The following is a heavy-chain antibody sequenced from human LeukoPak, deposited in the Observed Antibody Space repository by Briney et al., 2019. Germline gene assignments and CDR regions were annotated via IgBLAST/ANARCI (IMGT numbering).Heavy chain of an antibody. CDR1: GFTFSDYY. CDR2: ISSSGNTI. D-gene: IGHD5-24*01. CDR3: ARDLRPRGEMATINWYFDL. J-gene: IGHJ2*01. V-gene: IGHV3-11*01. Sequence: GGSLRLSCAASGFTFSDYYMSWIRQVPGKGLEWVSRISSSGNTIYYADSVKGRFTISRDNAKNSLYLQMNSLRVEDTAVYYCARDLRPRGEMATINWYFDLWGRGTLVTVSS.